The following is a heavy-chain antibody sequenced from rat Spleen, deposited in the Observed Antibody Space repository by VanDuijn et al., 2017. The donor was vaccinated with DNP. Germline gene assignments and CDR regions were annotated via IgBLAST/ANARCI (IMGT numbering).Heavy chain of an antibody. J-gene: IGHJ3*01. CDR1: GFTFSDYY. CDR3: ARPARGWFAY. V-gene: IGHV5-22*01. Sequence: EVQLVESGGGLVQPGRSLKLSCAASGFTFSDYYMAWVRQAPTKGLELVAYITYDGGYTYYGDPVKGRFTISRDNAKTTLYLQMNSLRSEDMATYYCARPARGWFAYWGQGTLVTVSS. CDR2: ITYDGGYT.